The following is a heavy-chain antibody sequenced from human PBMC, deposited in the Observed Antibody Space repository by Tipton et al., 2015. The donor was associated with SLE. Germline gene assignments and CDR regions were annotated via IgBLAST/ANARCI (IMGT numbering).Heavy chain of an antibody. CDR1: GGSISSGGYY. D-gene: IGHD7-27*01. V-gene: IGHV4-31*03. CDR2: IYYSGST. CDR3: ARVTGERSYFDY. J-gene: IGHJ4*02. Sequence: TLSLTCTVSGGSISSGGYYWSWIRQHPGKGLEWIGYIYYSGSTYYNPSLKSRVTISVDTSKNQFSLKLSSVTAADTAVYYCARVTGERSYFDYWGQGTLATVSS.